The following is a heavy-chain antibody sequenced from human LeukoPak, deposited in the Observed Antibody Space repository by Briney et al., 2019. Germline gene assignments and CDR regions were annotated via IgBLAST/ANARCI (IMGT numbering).Heavy chain of an antibody. V-gene: IGHV4-61*01. CDR3: ARDHFGSLDS. CDR2: DYCGGNT. Sequence: SETLSLTCTVSGFSVTTDSYCWGWIRQPPGKGLEWIGYDYCGGNTNYDPSLKRRVTISVDTSKNQFSRTLTSVTAADTAVYFCARDHFGSLDSWGQGILVTVSS. D-gene: IGHD3-10*01. J-gene: IGHJ4*02. CDR1: GFSVTTDSYC.